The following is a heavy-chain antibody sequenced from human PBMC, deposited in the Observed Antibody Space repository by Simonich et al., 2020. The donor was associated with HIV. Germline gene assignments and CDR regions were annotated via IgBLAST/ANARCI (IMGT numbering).Heavy chain of an antibody. CDR2: IYYSGST. V-gene: IGHV4-39*01. D-gene: IGHD3-22*01. CDR1: GASIIGSRSYY. CDR3: ARRNWDDSSGYYRDAFDI. Sequence: QLQLQESGPGLVKPSETLSLTCTVSGASIIGSRSYYWNWIRQPPGKGLEWIGTIYYSGSTSNTPPRKSRVTRAVDTSKNQFSLKLSSVTAADTAVYYCARRNWDDSSGYYRDAFDIWGQGTMVTVSS. J-gene: IGHJ3*02.